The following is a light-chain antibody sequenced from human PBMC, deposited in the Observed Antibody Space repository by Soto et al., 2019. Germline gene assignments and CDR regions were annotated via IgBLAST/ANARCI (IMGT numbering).Light chain of an antibody. CDR1: NIGSES. J-gene: IGLJ3*02. V-gene: IGLV3-21*02. CDR3: QVWHSSSDHWV. CDR2: DDS. Sequence: SYELTQPPSVSVAPGQTARITCGGNNIGSESVHWYQQKPGQAPVLVVYDDSGRPSGIPERFSGSKSGNTATLTISRVEAGDEADYYCQVWHSSSDHWVFGGGTQLTVL.